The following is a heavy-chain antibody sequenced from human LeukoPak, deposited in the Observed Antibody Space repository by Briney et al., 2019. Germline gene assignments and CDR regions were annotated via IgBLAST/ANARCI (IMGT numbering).Heavy chain of an antibody. CDR1: GFPFSTYA. CDR3: VRSLDY. J-gene: IGHJ4*02. Sequence: GGSLRLSCAASGFPFSTYAMNWVRQAPGKGLEWVSVITGSGGFTQYADSVKGRFTISRDNSKNTVYLQMNSLRVEDAALYYCVRSLDYWGQGTLVTVSS. CDR2: ITGSGGFT. V-gene: IGHV3-23*01.